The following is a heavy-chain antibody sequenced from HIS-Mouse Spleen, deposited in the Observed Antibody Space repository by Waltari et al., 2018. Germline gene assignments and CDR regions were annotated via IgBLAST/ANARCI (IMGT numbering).Heavy chain of an antibody. CDR1: GYTFTGYY. J-gene: IGHJ3*02. CDR3: AKEEVAAAAGSRWDAFDI. V-gene: IGHV1-2*02. D-gene: IGHD6-13*01. Sequence: QVQLVQSGAEVKKPGASVKVSCKASGYTFTGYYMHWVRQAPGQGLEGMGWINPNNGGPTPAQKFQGRVTMTRDTSISTAYMELSRLRSDDTAVYFCAKEEVAAAAGSRWDAFDIWGQGTMVTVSS. CDR2: INPNNGGP.